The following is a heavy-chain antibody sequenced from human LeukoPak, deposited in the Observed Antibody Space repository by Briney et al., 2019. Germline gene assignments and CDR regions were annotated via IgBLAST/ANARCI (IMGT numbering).Heavy chain of an antibody. CDR3: ARDPHGYFRDFFESGGPHDAFDI. Sequence: GGSLRLSCAASGFAFSSSWMHWVRQGPGKGLVWVSRIKSDGSSTSYADSVKGRFTISRDNANNTLYLQMNSLRVEDTAVYYCARDPHGYFRDFFESGGPHDAFDIWGQGTMVTVSS. D-gene: IGHD3-9*01. J-gene: IGHJ3*02. CDR1: GFAFSSSW. V-gene: IGHV3-74*01. CDR2: IKSDGSST.